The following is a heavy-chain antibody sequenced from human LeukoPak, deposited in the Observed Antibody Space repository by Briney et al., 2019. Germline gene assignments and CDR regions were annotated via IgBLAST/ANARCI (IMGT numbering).Heavy chain of an antibody. J-gene: IGHJ6*03. CDR1: GYTFTSYY. CDR3: ARDSATVVVPAATYYYYYMDV. Sequence: ASVKVSCKASGYTFTSYYMHWVRQAPGQGLEWMGIINPSGGSTSYAQKFQGRVTMTRDMSTSTVYMEPSSLRSEDTAVYYCARDSATVVVPAATYYYYYMDVWGKGTTVTVSS. V-gene: IGHV1-46*01. CDR2: INPSGGST. D-gene: IGHD2-2*01.